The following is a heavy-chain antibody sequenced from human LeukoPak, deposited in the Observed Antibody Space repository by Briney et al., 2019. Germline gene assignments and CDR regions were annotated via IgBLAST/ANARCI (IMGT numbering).Heavy chain of an antibody. CDR1: GFTFSGSA. CDR2: IGSKADGYAT. J-gene: IGHJ4*02. Sequence: PGGSLKLSCAASGFTFSGSAMHWVRQASGKGLEWVGRIGSKADGYATTYAASGRGRFTISRDDSKNTAYLQMNSLKVEATAVYYCPRYDNNGGHFHYGAQGGVDSVSS. CDR3: PRYDNNGGHFHY. D-gene: IGHD3-9*01. V-gene: IGHV3-73*01.